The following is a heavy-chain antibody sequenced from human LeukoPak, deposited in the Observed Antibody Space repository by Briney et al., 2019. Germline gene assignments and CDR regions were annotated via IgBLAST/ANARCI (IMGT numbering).Heavy chain of an antibody. CDR1: GGTFSSYA. CDR2: IIPIFGTA. Sequence: SVKVSCKASGGTFSSYAISWVRQAPGQGLEWMGGIIPIFGTANYAQKFQGRVTITTDESTSTAYMELSSLRSEDTAVYYCVKDGTGVWIGYSTGSFDIWGQGTMVTVSS. V-gene: IGHV1-69*05. J-gene: IGHJ3*02. CDR3: VKDGTGVWIGYSTGSFDI. D-gene: IGHD3-3*01.